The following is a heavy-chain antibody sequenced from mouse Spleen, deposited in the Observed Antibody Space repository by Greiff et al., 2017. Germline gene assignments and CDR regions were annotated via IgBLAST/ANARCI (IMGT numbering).Heavy chain of an antibody. CDR3: TRSGYSNYEFAY. V-gene: IGHV1-15*01. CDR1: GYTFTDYE. Sequence: VQLQQSGAELVRPGASVTLSCKASGYTFTDYEMHWVKQTPVHGLEWIGAIDPETGGTAYNQKFKGKAILTADKSSSTAYMELRSLTSEDSAVYYCTRSGYSNYEFAYWGQGTLVTVSA. CDR2: IDPETGGT. J-gene: IGHJ3*01. D-gene: IGHD2-5*01.